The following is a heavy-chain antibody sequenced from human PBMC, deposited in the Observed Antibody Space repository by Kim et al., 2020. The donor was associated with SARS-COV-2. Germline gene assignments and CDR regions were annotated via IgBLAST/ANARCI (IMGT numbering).Heavy chain of an antibody. D-gene: IGHD6-25*01. CDR3: ARDRGAAAGEGGLEN. Sequence: GGSLRLSCAASGFIFSHYAMHWVRQAPGKGLEWVAVIWSDGRDQYYVDSVKGRFPISRDNSKNTLFLQMSSPGVEDPAIYYFARDRGAAAGEGGLENWG. V-gene: IGHV3-33*01. CDR1: GFIFSHYA. CDR2: IWSDGRDQ. J-gene: IGHJ1*01.